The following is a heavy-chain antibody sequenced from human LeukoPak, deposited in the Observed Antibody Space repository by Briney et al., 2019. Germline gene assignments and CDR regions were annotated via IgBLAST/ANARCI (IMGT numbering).Heavy chain of an antibody. J-gene: IGHJ4*02. V-gene: IGHV4-38-2*01. CDR1: GYSISSGYY. CDR2: IYHSGNT. CDR3: ARGDIPDF. D-gene: IGHD2-21*01. Sequence: PSETLSLTCGVSGYSISSGYYWGWIRQSPGKGLEWIGSIYHSGNTYYNLSLKSRVTISVDTSKNQFSPKLSSVTAADTAVYYCARGDIPDFWGQGTLVTVSS.